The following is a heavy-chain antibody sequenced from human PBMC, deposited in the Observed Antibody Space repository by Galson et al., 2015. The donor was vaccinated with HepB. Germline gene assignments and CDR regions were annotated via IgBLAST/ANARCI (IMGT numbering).Heavy chain of an antibody. J-gene: IGHJ4*02. CDR2: ISTSGSTI. Sequence: SLRLSCAASGFTFSSYEMNWVRQAPGKGLEWVSYISTSGSTIYYADSVKGRFTISRDNAKNSLYLQMNSLRAEDTAVYYCARGMGYDSSGYYYGYYFDYWGQGTLVTVSS. CDR3: ARGMGYDSSGYYYGYYFDY. CDR1: GFTFSSYE. V-gene: IGHV3-48*03. D-gene: IGHD3-22*01.